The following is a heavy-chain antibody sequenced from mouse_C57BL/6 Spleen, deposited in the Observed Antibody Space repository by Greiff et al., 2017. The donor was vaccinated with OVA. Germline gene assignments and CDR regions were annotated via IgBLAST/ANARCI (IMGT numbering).Heavy chain of an antibody. Sequence: QVQLQQPGAELVMPGASVKLSCKASGYTFTSYWMHWVKQRPGQGLEWIGEIDPSDSYTNYNQKFKGKSTLTVDKSSSTAYMQLSSLTSEDSAVYYCATTKVVAEGFAYWGQGTLVTVSA. CDR3: ATTKVVAEGFAY. J-gene: IGHJ3*01. V-gene: IGHV1-69*01. CDR2: IDPSDSYT. D-gene: IGHD1-1*01. CDR1: GYTFTSYW.